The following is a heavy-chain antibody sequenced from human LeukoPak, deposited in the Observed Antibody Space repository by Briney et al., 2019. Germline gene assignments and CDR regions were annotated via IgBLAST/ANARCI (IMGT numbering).Heavy chain of an antibody. J-gene: IGHJ3*02. CDR3: ANDYRGGGDAFDI. CDR2: ISWNSGSI. V-gene: IGHV3-9*01. D-gene: IGHD6-25*01. CDR1: GFTFDDYA. Sequence: PGGSLRLSCAASGFTFDDYAMRGVWQAPGKGLEWVSGISWNSGSIVYADSVKGRFTISRGNAKNSLYLQMTSLRAEAPALHYCANDYRGGGDAFDIWGQGTMVTVTS.